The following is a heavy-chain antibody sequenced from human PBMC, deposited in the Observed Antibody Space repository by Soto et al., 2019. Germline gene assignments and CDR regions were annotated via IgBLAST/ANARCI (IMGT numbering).Heavy chain of an antibody. J-gene: IGHJ5*02. D-gene: IGHD3-10*01. Sequence: PGGPLRPPFQASDFPSSDYSMSWIRQAPGKGLEWVSYISSSSTIYYADSVKGRFTISRDNAKNSLYLQMNSLRAEDTAVYYCARDPTYYYGSGLPVPLFDPWGQGTLVTVSS. V-gene: IGHV3-11*04. CDR1: DFPSSDYS. CDR3: ARDPTYYYGSGLPVPLFDP. CDR2: ISSSSTI.